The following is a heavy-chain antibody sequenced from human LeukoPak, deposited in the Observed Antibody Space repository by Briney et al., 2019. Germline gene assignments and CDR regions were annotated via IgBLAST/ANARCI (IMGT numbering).Heavy chain of an antibody. D-gene: IGHD2-15*01. CDR1: GYTFTTYG. Sequence: GASVKVSCKTSGYTFTTYGISWVRQAPGQGLEWMGGISAYSGGTNYAQKFQGRVTMTRDTSISTAYMELSRLRSDDTAVYYCARGPLYCSGGSCTDWFDPWGQGTLVTVSS. CDR2: ISAYSGGT. CDR3: ARGPLYCSGGSCTDWFDP. J-gene: IGHJ5*02. V-gene: IGHV1-2*02.